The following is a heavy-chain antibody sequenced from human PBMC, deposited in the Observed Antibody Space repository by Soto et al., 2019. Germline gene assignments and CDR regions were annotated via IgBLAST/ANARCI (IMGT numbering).Heavy chain of an antibody. Sequence: QVQLVQSGAEVKKPGSSVKVSCKASGGTFSSYTISWVRQAPGQGLEWMGRIIPILGIANYAQKFQGRVKNTGEQTTRKAYKERSSLRSEDTAVYYCARDGGGVVVPAADWYFDLWGRGTLVTVSS. CDR1: GGTFSSYT. CDR2: IIPILGIA. CDR3: ARDGGGVVVPAADWYFDL. V-gene: IGHV1-69*02. D-gene: IGHD2-2*01. J-gene: IGHJ2*01.